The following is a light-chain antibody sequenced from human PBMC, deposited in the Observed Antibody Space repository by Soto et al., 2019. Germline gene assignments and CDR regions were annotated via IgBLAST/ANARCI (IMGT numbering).Light chain of an antibody. Sequence: DIQMTQSPSSLSASVGDRVTITCRASQSISIYLNWYQQRPGRAPKLLIYTASTLQSGVPSRFGGSGSGTDFTLTISSLLPEDVATYYCQQSDSTPTTFGQGTKLEI. CDR2: TAS. CDR1: QSISIY. CDR3: QQSDSTPTT. J-gene: IGKJ2*01. V-gene: IGKV1-39*01.